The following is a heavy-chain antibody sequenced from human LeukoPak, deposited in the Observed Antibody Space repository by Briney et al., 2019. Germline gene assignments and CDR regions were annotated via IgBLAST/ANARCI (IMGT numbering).Heavy chain of an antibody. CDR3: ARETPGGSGSYYGGDY. CDR2: ISGSGGSI. D-gene: IGHD1-26*01. J-gene: IGHJ4*02. Sequence: PGGSLRLSCAASGFTFSSYAMSWVRQAPGKGLEWVSAISGSGGSIYYADSVKGRFTISRDNAKNSLYLQMNSLRAEDTAVYYCARETPGGSGSYYGGDYWGQGTLVTVSS. V-gene: IGHV3-23*01. CDR1: GFTFSSYA.